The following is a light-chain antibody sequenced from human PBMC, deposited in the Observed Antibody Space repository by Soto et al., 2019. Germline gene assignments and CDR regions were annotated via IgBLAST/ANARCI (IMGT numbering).Light chain of an antibody. Sequence: QSVLTQPPSVSGAPGQRVTISCTGSSSNIGAGFDVHWYQQLPGTAPKLLISGNINRPSGVPDRFSGSKSGTSASLAITGLQAEDEADYYCQSYDSRMSGYVFGTGTKLTVL. J-gene: IGLJ1*01. CDR2: GNI. CDR1: SSNIGAGFD. V-gene: IGLV1-40*01. CDR3: QSYDSRMSGYV.